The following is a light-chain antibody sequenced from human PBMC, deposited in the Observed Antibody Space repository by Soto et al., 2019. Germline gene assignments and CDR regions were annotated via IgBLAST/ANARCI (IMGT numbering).Light chain of an antibody. Sequence: VRTQSPATLSLSPWERATLSCSGSQSVSRDLAWYQQKPGQAPRLLIYGASTRAPSIPARFSGSGSGTDFTLTISSLQSEDFAVYYCQKYDKWPTWTFGQGTKVDIK. CDR1: QSVSRD. CDR3: QKYDKWPTWT. J-gene: IGKJ1*01. CDR2: GAS. V-gene: IGKV3-15*01.